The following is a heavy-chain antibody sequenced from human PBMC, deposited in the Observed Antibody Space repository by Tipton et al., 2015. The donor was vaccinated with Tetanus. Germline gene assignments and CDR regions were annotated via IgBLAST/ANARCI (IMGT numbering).Heavy chain of an antibody. Sequence: SLRLSCAASGFTFSNYAMAWVRQAPGKGLEWVSGISVRGSHTYYADPVKGRFTISRDNSKNTLSLQMDRLRADDTAVYYCAKPVTSAGTDYWGQGTLVTVS. CDR1: GFTFSNYA. J-gene: IGHJ4*02. CDR2: ISVRGSHT. V-gene: IGHV3-23*01. D-gene: IGHD6-13*01. CDR3: AKPVTSAGTDY.